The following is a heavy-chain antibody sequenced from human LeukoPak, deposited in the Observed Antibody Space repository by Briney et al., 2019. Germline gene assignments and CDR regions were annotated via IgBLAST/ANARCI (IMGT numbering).Heavy chain of an antibody. CDR3: TRWEMATIVALPP. J-gene: IGHJ4*02. CDR1: GFTFSGSA. CDR2: IRSKANSYAT. V-gene: IGHV3-73*01. Sequence: GGSLRLSCAASGFTFSGSAMHWVRQASGKGLEWVGRIRSKANSYATAYAASVKGRFTISRDDSKNTAYLQMNSLKTEDAAVYYCTRWEMATIVALPPRGQGTLVTVSS. D-gene: IGHD5-24*01.